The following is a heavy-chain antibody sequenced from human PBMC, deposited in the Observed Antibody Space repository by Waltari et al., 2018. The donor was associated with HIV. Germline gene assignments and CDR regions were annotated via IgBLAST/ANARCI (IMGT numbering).Heavy chain of an antibody. CDR2: INTHNGDT. V-gene: IGHV1-18*01. CDR3: ARGTYGDL. J-gene: IGHJ4*02. CDR1: GYTFLSYG. Sequence: QVQLVQSGAAVKNPGASVKVSCKASGYTFLSYGINWVRQAPGQGLEWMGWINTHNGDTKYAQNLQDRVRMTIETSTNTAYMELRSLTYDDTALYYCARGTYGDLWGQGTLVSVS. D-gene: IGHD1-26*01.